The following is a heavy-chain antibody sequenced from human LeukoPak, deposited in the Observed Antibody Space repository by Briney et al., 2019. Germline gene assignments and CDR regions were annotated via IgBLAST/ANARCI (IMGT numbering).Heavy chain of an antibody. CDR1: GGTFRSFA. J-gene: IGHJ4*02. V-gene: IGHV1-69*01. CDR3: ARDRDSSGWHVAVY. Sequence: SVKVSCKASGGTFRSFAISWVRQTPGQGLEWMGGIMPIFRTANYAQKFQGRVTITADESTSTAYMELSSLRSEDTAVYYCARDRDSSGWHVAVYWGQGTLVTVSS. D-gene: IGHD6-19*01. CDR2: IMPIFRTA.